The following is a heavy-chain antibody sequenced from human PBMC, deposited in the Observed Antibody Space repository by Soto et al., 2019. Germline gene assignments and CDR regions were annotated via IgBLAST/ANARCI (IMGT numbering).Heavy chain of an antibody. V-gene: IGHV1-2*04. CDR3: ARGDSTDCSNGVCSFFYNHDMDV. CDR2: INPKSGGT. CDR1: GYTFTSYY. Sequence: ASVKVSCKASGYTFTSYYMHWVQQAPGQGLEWMGRINPKSGGTSTAQKFQGWVTMTTDTSISTASMELTRLTSDDTAIYYCARGDSTDCSNGVCSFFYNHDMDVWGQGTTVTVSS. J-gene: IGHJ6*02. D-gene: IGHD2-8*01.